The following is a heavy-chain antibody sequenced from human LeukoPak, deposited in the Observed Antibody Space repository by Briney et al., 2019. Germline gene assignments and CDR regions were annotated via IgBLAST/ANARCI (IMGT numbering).Heavy chain of an antibody. D-gene: IGHD3-10*01. Sequence: GGSLRLSCAASGFIFSSYSMSWVRQAPGKGLEWVSVIYSGGTTYYTDSVKGRFTISRDNSRNTLYLQMSSLRVEDTAVYYCARNPYYGSGSYGFDPWGQGTLVTVSS. CDR1: GFIFSSYS. CDR2: IYSGGTT. CDR3: ARNPYYGSGSYGFDP. J-gene: IGHJ5*02. V-gene: IGHV3-66*01.